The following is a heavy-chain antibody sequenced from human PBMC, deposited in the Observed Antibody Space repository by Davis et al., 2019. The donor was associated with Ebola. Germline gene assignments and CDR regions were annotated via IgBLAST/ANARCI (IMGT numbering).Heavy chain of an antibody. J-gene: IGHJ6*02. V-gene: IGHV3-48*03. CDR3: ARQDDRITIFGVGNYYYYGMDV. D-gene: IGHD3-3*01. CDR2: ISSSGSTI. Sequence: PGGSLRLSCAASGFTFSSYEMNWVRQAPGKGLEWVSYISSSGSTIYYADSVKGRFTISRDNAKNSLYLQMNSLRAEDTAVYYCARQDDRITIFGVGNYYYYGMDVWGQGTTVTVSS. CDR1: GFTFSSYE.